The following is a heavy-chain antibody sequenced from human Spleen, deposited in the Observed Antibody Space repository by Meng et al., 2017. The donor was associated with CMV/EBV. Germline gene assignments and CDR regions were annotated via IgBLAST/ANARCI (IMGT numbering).Heavy chain of an antibody. Sequence: GGSLRLSCAASGFIFSNYAMTWVRQAPGKGLEWVSAISGSGGSTDFADSVKGRFTISRDNSKNTLYLQMNSLRAEDTAIYYCAKVSLDYGGYLYYFDYWGQGTLVTVSS. V-gene: IGHV3-23*01. J-gene: IGHJ4*02. CDR1: GFIFSNYA. D-gene: IGHD4-23*01. CDR2: ISGSGGST. CDR3: AKVSLDYGGYLYYFDY.